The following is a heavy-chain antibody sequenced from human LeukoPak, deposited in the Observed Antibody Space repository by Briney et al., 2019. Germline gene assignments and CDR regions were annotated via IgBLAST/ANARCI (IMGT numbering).Heavy chain of an antibody. D-gene: IGHD3-3*01. CDR3: ERGFVSGYYDKYYFDY. CDR1: GGTFSSYA. CDR2: IIPIFGTA. J-gene: IGHJ4*02. Sequence: ASVKVSCKASGGTFSSYAISWVRQAPGQGLEWMGGIIPIFGTANYAQKFQGRVTITADESTSTAYMELSSLRSEDTAVYYCERGFVSGYYDKYYFDYWGQGTLVTVSS. V-gene: IGHV1-69*13.